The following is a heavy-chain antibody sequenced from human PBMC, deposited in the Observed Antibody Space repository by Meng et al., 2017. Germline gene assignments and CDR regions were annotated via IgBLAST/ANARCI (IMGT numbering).Heavy chain of an antibody. CDR1: GGSFSGYY. CDR2: INHSGST. J-gene: IGHJ5*02. D-gene: IGHD6-6*01. Sequence: LQQGGAGLLKPSESLSLTCAGYGGSFSGYYWSWIRQPPGKGLEWIGGINHSGSTNYNPSLKSRVTISVDASKNQFSLKLSSVTAADTAVYYCARRRGGSSDWFDPWGQGTLVTVSS. V-gene: IGHV4-34*01. CDR3: ARRRGGSSDWFDP.